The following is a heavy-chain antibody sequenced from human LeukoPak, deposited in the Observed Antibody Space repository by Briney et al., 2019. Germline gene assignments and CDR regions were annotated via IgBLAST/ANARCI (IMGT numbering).Heavy chain of an antibody. D-gene: IGHD3-22*01. V-gene: IGHV1-46*01. Sequence: AASVKVSCKASGYTFTSYYMHWVRQAPGQGLEWMGMINPSGGSTNYAQKFQGRVTVTRDTSTNTVYMDLSSLTSDDTAVYYCARHGSYDSSGYYLGIFDYWGQGTLVTVSS. CDR3: ARHGSYDSSGYYLGIFDY. CDR1: GYTFTSYY. CDR2: INPSGGST. J-gene: IGHJ4*02.